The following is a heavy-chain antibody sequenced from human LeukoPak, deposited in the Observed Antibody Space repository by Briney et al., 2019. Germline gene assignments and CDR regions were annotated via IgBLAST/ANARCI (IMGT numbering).Heavy chain of an antibody. CDR2: IYYSGST. V-gene: IGHV4-59*01. CDR1: GGSFSSYY. J-gene: IGHJ6*03. CDR3: ARDSSGWDRYYYYYMDV. Sequence: SETLSLTCAVYGGSFSSYYWSWIRQPPGKGLEWIGYIYYSGSTNYNPSLKSRVTISVDTSKNQFSLKLSSVTAADTAVYYCARDSSGWDRYYYYYMDVWGKGTTVTISS. D-gene: IGHD6-19*01.